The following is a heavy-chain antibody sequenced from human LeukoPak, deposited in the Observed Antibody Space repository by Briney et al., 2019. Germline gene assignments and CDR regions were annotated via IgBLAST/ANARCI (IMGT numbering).Heavy chain of an antibody. V-gene: IGHV3-23*01. CDR2: ISGSGGST. CDR3: AKFDGSYYDYFDY. Sequence: PGGSLRLSCAASGFTFSTYEMTWVRQSPGKGLEWVSAISGSGGSTYYADSVKGRFTISRDNSKNTLYLQMNSLRAEDTAVYYCAKFDGSYYDYFDYWGQGTLVTVSS. CDR1: GFTFSTYE. D-gene: IGHD1-26*01. J-gene: IGHJ4*02.